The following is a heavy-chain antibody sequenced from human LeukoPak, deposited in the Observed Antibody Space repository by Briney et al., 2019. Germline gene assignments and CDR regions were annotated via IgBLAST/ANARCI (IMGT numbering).Heavy chain of an antibody. V-gene: IGHV3-74*01. D-gene: IGHD5-24*01. CDR1: GFTFSPFW. J-gene: IGHJ4*02. Sequence: PGGSLRLSCAASGFTFSPFWMHWDRQAPGKGLEWVSRIKGDGTYKNYADSVRGRFSISRDNTRNTLSLQMNSLRAEDSAVYFCVRDGDAYNFDWWGQGVLVTVSS. CDR3: VRDGDAYNFDW. CDR2: IKGDGTYK.